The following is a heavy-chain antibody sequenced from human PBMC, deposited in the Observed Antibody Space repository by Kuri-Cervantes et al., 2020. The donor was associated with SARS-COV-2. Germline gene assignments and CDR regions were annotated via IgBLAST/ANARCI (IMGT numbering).Heavy chain of an antibody. V-gene: IGHV4-34*01. D-gene: IGHD3-3*01. Sequence: GSLRLSCAVYGGSFSGYYWSWIRQAPGKGLEWMGEINHSGSTNYNPSLKSRVTISVDTSKNQFSLKLSSVTAADTAVYYCARGLDFWSGYPSYYYYGMDVWGQGTTVTVSS. CDR2: INHSGST. CDR3: ARGLDFWSGYPSYYYYGMDV. J-gene: IGHJ6*02. CDR1: GGSFSGYY.